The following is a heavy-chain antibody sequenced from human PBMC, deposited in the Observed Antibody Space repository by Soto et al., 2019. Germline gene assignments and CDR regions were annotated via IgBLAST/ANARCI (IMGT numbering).Heavy chain of an antibody. V-gene: IGHV3-33*01. Sequence: QAHLVESGGGVVQPGGSLRLSCAASGFTFSSYAMHWVRQAPGKALEWVALMWYDRSHTYYAESVKGRFNISRDESKNMLYLHMRGLRAEETAVYYCSRDRSWRTGYYSGFDVWGQGPTVTAS. CDR2: MWYDRSHT. CDR3: SRDRSWRTGYYSGFDV. D-gene: IGHD3-9*01. CDR1: GFTFSSYA. J-gene: IGHJ6*02.